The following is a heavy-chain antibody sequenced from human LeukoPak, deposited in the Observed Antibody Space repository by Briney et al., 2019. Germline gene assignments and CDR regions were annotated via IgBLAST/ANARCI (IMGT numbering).Heavy chain of an antibody. J-gene: IGHJ3*02. CDR3: ARDRNYYGSGSYYSDFFEDDAFDI. D-gene: IGHD3-10*01. CDR2: IKQDGSEK. Sequence: SGGSLRLSCAASGFTFSSYWMSWVRQAPGKGLEWVANIKQDGSEKYYVDSVKGRFTISRDNAKNSLYLQMNSLRAEDTAVYYCARDRNYYGSGSYYSDFFEDDAFDIWGQGTMVTVSS. CDR1: GFTFSSYW. V-gene: IGHV3-7*01.